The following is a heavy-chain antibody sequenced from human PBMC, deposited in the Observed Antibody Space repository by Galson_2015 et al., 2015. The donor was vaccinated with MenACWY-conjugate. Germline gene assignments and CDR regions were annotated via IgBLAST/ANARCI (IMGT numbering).Heavy chain of an antibody. CDR1: GLTFSSSW. CDR2: IGPDGSDK. D-gene: IGHD3-10*01. Sequence: SLRLSCAASGLTFSSSWMSWVRQAPGKGLEWVANIGPDGSDKNQVDSMKGRLTISRDNAKNSLYLQMTGLRAEDTAVYYCVRTSRSRQEDPWGQGIQAIVSS. J-gene: IGHJ5*02. V-gene: IGHV3-7*03. CDR3: VRTSRSRQEDP.